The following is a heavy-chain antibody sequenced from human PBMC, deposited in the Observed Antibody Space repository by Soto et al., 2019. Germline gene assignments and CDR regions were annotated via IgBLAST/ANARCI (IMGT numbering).Heavy chain of an antibody. CDR2: IIPILGIA. Sequence: QVQLVQSGAEVKKPGSSVKVSCKASGGTFSSYTISWVRQAPGQGLEWMGRIIPILGIANYAQKFQGRVTITADKSTSTAYMELSSLRSEDTAVYYCARVGSNGSGRGYYYGMDVWGQGTTVTVSS. J-gene: IGHJ6*02. D-gene: IGHD3-10*01. V-gene: IGHV1-69*02. CDR3: ARVGSNGSGRGYYYGMDV. CDR1: GGTFSSYT.